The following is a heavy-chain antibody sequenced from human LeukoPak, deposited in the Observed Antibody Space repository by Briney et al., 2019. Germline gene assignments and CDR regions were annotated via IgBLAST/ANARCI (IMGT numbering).Heavy chain of an antibody. CDR2: IYYSGST. Sequence: PSETLSLTCTVSGGSISSSSYYWGWIRQPPGKGLEWIGSIYYSGSTYYNPSLKSRVTISVDTSKNQFSLKLSSVTAADTAVYYCARPGFVPAAIEEGIPYYYYYYYMDVWGKGTTVTVSS. J-gene: IGHJ6*03. CDR3: ARPGFVPAAIEEGIPYYYYYYYMDV. D-gene: IGHD2-2*01. V-gene: IGHV4-39*01. CDR1: GGSISSSSYY.